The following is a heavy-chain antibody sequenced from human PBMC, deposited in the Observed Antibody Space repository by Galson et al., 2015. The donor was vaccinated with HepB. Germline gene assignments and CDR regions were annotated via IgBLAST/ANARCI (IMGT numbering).Heavy chain of an antibody. D-gene: IGHD1-1*01. CDR1: GGSINIGRYY. CDR2: IYGSGST. CDR3: ARGHNPASTVDLIDY. V-gene: IGHV4-61*02. Sequence: TLSLTCTVSGGSINIGRYYWSWIRQPAGKGLEWIGRIYGSGSTYYNPSLKSRVTMSVDTSKNQFSLKLSSVTAADTAVYYCARGHNPASTVDLIDYWGQGTLVTVSS. J-gene: IGHJ4*02.